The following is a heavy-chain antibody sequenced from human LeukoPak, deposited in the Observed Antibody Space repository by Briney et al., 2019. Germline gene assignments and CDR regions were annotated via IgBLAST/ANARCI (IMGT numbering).Heavy chain of an antibody. D-gene: IGHD2-15*01. CDR1: GFTFSSYS. CDR2: ISSSSRYI. CDR3: ARDLGYCRGGSCFFDY. Sequence: GGSLRLSCAASGFTFSSYSMNWVRQAPGKGLEWVSFISSSSRYIYYADSLKGRSTISRDNAKNSLYLQMNSLRAEDTAVYYCARDLGYCRGGSCFFDYWGQGTLVTVSS. V-gene: IGHV3-21*01. J-gene: IGHJ4*02.